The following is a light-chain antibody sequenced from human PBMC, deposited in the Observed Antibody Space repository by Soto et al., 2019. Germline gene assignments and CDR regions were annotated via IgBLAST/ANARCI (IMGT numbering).Light chain of an antibody. CDR1: QGIRND. V-gene: IGKV1-6*01. CDR2: GAS. J-gene: IGKJ1*01. CDR3: LQDYTYPWT. Sequence: AIQMTQSPSSLSSSVGDRVTITCRASQGIRNDLGWYQQKPGKAPKLLIYGASSLQCGVPSRFSGSGSGSDFTLTISSLQPEDFATYYCLQDYTYPWTFGQGTKVESK.